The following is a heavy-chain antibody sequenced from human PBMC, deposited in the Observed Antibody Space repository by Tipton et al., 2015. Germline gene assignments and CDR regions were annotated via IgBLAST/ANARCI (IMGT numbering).Heavy chain of an antibody. J-gene: IGHJ5*02. Sequence: TLSLTCTVSGGSISSSSYYWGWIRQPPGKGLEGIGTIYYSGNTYYNPSLRSRVFISIDTSKNQFSLKLNSVTAADTAVYYCARGGAGYYYDSVGYLSWGQGTLVTVSS. CDR2: IYYSGNT. V-gene: IGHV4-39*07. CDR3: ARGGAGYYYDSVGYLS. D-gene: IGHD3-22*01. CDR1: GGSISSSSYY.